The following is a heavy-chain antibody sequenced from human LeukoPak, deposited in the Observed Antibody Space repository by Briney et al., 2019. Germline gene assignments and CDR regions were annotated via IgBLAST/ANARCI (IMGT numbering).Heavy chain of an antibody. Sequence: PGGSLRLSCAASGLTFSSYSMNWVRQAPGKGLEWVSFISSSTSTIYYADSVKGRFTISRDNAKNSLYLQMNSLRAEDTAVYYCARDESVVVVVAATLTDYYMDVWGKGTTVTVSS. V-gene: IGHV3-48*01. CDR3: ARDESVVVVVAATLTDYYMDV. CDR1: GLTFSSYS. J-gene: IGHJ6*03. D-gene: IGHD2-15*01. CDR2: ISSSTSTI.